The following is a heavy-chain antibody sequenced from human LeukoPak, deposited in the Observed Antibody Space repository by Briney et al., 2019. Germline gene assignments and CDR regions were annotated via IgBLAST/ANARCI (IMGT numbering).Heavy chain of an antibody. CDR2: ISYDGSNK. J-gene: IGHJ6*02. D-gene: IGHD5-18*01. V-gene: IGHV3-30*03. Sequence: GGSLRLSCAASGFTFSSYGMHWVRQAPGKGLEWVAVISYDGSNKYYADSVKGRFTISRDNSKNTLYLQMNSLRAEDTAVYYCARDISGFGYSYGTSDYYYYGMDVWGQGTTVTVSS. CDR1: GFTFSSYG. CDR3: ARDISGFGYSYGTSDYYYYGMDV.